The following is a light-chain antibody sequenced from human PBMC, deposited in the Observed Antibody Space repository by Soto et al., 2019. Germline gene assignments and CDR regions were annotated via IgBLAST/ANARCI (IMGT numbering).Light chain of an antibody. Sequence: EIVLTQSPATLSLSPGERATLSCRASQSVSSYLAWYQQKPGQAPRLLIYDASNRATGIPARFSGSGSGTDFTLTISSLEPADFAVYYCQQRSNWRDTFGQGTKVDIK. V-gene: IGKV3-11*01. CDR2: DAS. CDR1: QSVSSY. CDR3: QQRSNWRDT. J-gene: IGKJ2*01.